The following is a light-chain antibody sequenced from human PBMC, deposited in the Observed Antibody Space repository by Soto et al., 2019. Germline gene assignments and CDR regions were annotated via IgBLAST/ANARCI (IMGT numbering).Light chain of an antibody. CDR1: SSDVGGYNY. CDR3: NSYVGSNNYV. J-gene: IGLJ1*01. V-gene: IGLV2-8*01. Sequence: QSALTQPPSASGSPGQSVTISCTGTSSDVGGYNYVSWYQQHPGKAPKLMIYGVSERPSGVPDRFSGSKSGNTASLTVSGLQADDEADYYCNSYVGSNNYVFGTGTKLTVL. CDR2: GVS.